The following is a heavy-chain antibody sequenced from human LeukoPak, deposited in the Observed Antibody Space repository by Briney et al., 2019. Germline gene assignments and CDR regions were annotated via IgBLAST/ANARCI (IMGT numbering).Heavy chain of an antibody. J-gene: IGHJ4*02. CDR1: GFTFSSYE. D-gene: IGHD3-22*01. Sequence: GGSLRLSCAASGFTFSSYEMNWVRQAPGKGLEWLASIKQDGREKKYVDSVKGRFTISRDNSKNTLYLQMNSLRAEDTAVYYCAKEGHYYDNDYWGQGTLVTVSS. V-gene: IGHV3-7*03. CDR2: IKQDGREK. CDR3: AKEGHYYDNDY.